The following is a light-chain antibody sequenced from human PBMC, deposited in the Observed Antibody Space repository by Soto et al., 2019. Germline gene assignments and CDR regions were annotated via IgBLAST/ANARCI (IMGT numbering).Light chain of an antibody. CDR3: QQLNSYPRT. Sequence: DIQLTQSPSFLSASVGDRVTITCRASQGISTYLAWYQQKPGKAPKLLIFAASTLQSGVPSRFSGSGSGTEFTLTISSLQPEDFATYYCQQLNSYPRTFGQGTVVEIK. J-gene: IGKJ1*01. CDR2: AAS. V-gene: IGKV1-9*01. CDR1: QGISTY.